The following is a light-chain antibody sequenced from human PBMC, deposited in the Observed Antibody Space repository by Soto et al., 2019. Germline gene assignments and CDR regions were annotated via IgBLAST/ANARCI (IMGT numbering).Light chain of an antibody. J-gene: IGKJ5*01. CDR1: QSVRND. CDR3: QQYNNWPIT. V-gene: IGKV3-15*01. CDR2: EAS. Sequence: EMVMTQSPATLSVSPGERATLSCRASQSVRNDLAWYQQKPGQAPSLLIYEASTRATGIPARFSGSGSGTEFTLSISSLQSEDFAVYYCQQYNNWPITFGQGTRLEIK.